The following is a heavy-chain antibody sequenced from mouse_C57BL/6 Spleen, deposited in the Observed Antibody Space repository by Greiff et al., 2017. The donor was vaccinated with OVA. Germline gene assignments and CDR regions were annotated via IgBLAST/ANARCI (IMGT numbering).Heavy chain of an antibody. J-gene: IGHJ3*01. CDR1: GYAFSSYW. V-gene: IGHV1-80*01. CDR2: IYPGDGDT. D-gene: IGHD3-2*02. Sequence: QVQLQQSGAELVKPGASVKISCKASGYAFSSYWMNWVKQRPGKGLEWIGQIYPGDGDTNYNGKFKGKATLTADKSSSTAYMQLSSLTSEDSAVYFCASHSSGYVWFAYWGQGTLVTVSA. CDR3: ASHSSGYVWFAY.